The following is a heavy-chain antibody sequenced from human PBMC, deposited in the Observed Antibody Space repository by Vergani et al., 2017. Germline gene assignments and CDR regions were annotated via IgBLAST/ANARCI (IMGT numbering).Heavy chain of an antibody. D-gene: IGHD2-21*02. J-gene: IGHJ6*02. CDR3: AWDQKDCGGDCYSDYYYGMDV. V-gene: IGHV1-69*12. CDR1: GGTFSSSA. CDR2: IIPIFGPA. Sequence: QVQLVQSGAEVKKPGSSVKVSCKASGGTFSSSAISWVRQAPGQGLEWMGGIIPIFGPANDAQKFQGRVTITADESTSTAYMELSRLRSEDTAVYYCAWDQKDCGGDCYSDYYYGMDVWGQGTTVTVSS.